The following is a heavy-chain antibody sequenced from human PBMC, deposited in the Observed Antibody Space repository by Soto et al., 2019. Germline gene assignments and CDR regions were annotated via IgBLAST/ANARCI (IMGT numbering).Heavy chain of an antibody. CDR1: GFTFDDYA. D-gene: IGHD6-19*01. CDR3: AKDIRSVAGYFDY. Sequence: EVQLVGSGGGLVQPGRSLRLSCAASGFTFDDYAMHWVRQAPGKGLEWVSGISWNSGSIGYADSVKGRFTISRDNAKNSLYLQMNSLRAEDTALYYCAKDIRSVAGYFDYWGQGTLVTVSS. CDR2: ISWNSGSI. V-gene: IGHV3-9*01. J-gene: IGHJ4*02.